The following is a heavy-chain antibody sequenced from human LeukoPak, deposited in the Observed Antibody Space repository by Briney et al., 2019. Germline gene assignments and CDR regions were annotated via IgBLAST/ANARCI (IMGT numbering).Heavy chain of an antibody. CDR2: ISGNGGST. CDR3: VKAQYDFWSGLDY. D-gene: IGHD3-3*01. J-gene: IGHJ4*02. Sequence: PGGSLRLSCSASGFTFSRYPMHWVRQAPGKGLEYVSAISGNGGSTYYADSVKGRFTISRDNSKNTLYLQTSSLRTEDTAIYYCVKAQYDFWSGLDYWGQGTLVTVSS. CDR1: GFTFSRYP. V-gene: IGHV3-64D*09.